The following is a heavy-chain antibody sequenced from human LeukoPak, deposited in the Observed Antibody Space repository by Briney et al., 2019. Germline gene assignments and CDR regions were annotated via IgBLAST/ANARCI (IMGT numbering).Heavy chain of an antibody. Sequence: ASVKVSRKASGYTLTNNGITWVRQAPGQGPELMGLISANNAKTNYSQMLQGRVTITTDTSTTTAYMELRSISSDDTAVYYCARVLWSDGRSFDYWGQGTLVTVSS. CDR3: ARVLWSDGRSFDY. J-gene: IGHJ4*02. CDR1: GYTLTNNG. CDR2: ISANNAKT. V-gene: IGHV1-18*01. D-gene: IGHD1-1*01.